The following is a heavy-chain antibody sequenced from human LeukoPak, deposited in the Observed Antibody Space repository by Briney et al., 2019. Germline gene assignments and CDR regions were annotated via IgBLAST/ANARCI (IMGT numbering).Heavy chain of an antibody. CDR2: IRYDGSNK. CDR1: GFTFSSYG. V-gene: IGHV3-30*02. CDR3: AREDWNYPDY. Sequence: PGGSLRLSCAASGFTFSSYGMHWVRQAPGKGLEWVAFIRYDGSNKYYADSVKGRFTISRDNAKNSLSLQMNSLRAEDTAVYYCAREDWNYPDYWGQGTLVTVSS. D-gene: IGHD1-7*01. J-gene: IGHJ4*02.